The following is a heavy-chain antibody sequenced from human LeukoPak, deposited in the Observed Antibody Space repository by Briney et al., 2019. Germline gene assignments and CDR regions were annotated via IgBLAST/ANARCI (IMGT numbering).Heavy chain of an antibody. CDR2: IIPILGIA. D-gene: IGHD5-12*01. V-gene: IGHV1-69*04. Sequence: VASVKVSCKASGGTFSSYAISWVRQAPGQGLEWMGRIIPILGIANYAQKFQGRVTITADKSTSTAHMELSSLRSEDTAVYYCASRSWPSYYGMDVWGQGTTVTVSS. CDR1: GGTFSSYA. CDR3: ASRSWPSYYGMDV. J-gene: IGHJ6*02.